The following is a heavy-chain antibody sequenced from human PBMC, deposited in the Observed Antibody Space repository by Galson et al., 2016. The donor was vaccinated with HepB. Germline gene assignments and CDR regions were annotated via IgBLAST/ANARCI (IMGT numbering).Heavy chain of an antibody. V-gene: IGHV1-69*13. J-gene: IGHJ4*02. CDR2: INPKSDTA. CDR1: GYTFTRFY. Sequence: SVKVSCKASGYTFTRFYIHWVRQAPGQGLEWMGGINPKSDTAIYAQKFQGRVTITADESTRTAYMELSSLRSEDTAVYYCARGGYCGADCYWGQGTLVTVSS. D-gene: IGHD2-21*02. CDR3: ARGGYCGADCY.